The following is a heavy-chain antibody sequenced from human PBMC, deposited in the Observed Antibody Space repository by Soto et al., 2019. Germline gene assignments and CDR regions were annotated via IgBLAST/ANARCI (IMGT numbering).Heavy chain of an antibody. Sequence: EVQLVESGGGLVKPGGSLRLSCAASGFTFSSYSMNLVRQAPGKGLEWVSSISSSSSYIYYADSVNGRFTISRDNAKNSLYLQMNSLRAEDTAVYYCARDKLNTGMVTADAFDIWVQGTMVTVSS. CDR1: GFTFSSYS. CDR3: ARDKLNTGMVTADAFDI. J-gene: IGHJ3*02. CDR2: ISSSSSYI. D-gene: IGHD5-18*01. V-gene: IGHV3-21*01.